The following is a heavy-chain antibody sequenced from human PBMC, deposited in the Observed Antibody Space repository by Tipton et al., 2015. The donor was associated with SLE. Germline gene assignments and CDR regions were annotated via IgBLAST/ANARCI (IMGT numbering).Heavy chain of an antibody. D-gene: IGHD6-13*01. CDR1: GGSISSHY. Sequence: TLSLTCTVSGGSISSHYWSWIRQPPGKGLEWIGYIYYSGSTNYNPSLKSRVTISVDTSKNQFSLKLSSVTAADTAVYYCAREGIAAAGPGFDYWGQGTLVTVSS. CDR2: IYYSGST. V-gene: IGHV4-59*11. J-gene: IGHJ4*02. CDR3: AREGIAAAGPGFDY.